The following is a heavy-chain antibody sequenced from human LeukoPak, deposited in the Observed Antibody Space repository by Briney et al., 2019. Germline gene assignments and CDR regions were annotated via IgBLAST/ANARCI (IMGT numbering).Heavy chain of an antibody. CDR1: GFTFSSYA. D-gene: IGHD1-26*01. CDR2: ISGSGDNT. Sequence: PGGSLRLSCAASGFTFSSYAMRWVRQAPGKGLEWVSGISGSGDNTYYADSVKGRFTISRDNSKNTLYLQMNSLRAEDTAVYYCAKDQDPYSGSYLDYWGQGTLVTVSS. CDR3: AKDQDPYSGSYLDY. J-gene: IGHJ4*02. V-gene: IGHV3-23*01.